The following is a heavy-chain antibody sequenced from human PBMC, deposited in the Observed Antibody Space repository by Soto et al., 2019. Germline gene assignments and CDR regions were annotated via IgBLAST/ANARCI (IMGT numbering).Heavy chain of an antibody. CDR2: IIPIFGTA. D-gene: IGHD2-2*01. CDR3: ARGRIPGLPIVVVPAATYYYYGMDV. Sequence: QVQLVQSGAEVKKPGSSVKVSCKASGGTFSSYAISWVRQAPGQGLEWMGGIIPIFGTANYAQKFQGRVTITAAESTSTAYMELSSLRSEDTAVYYCARGRIPGLPIVVVPAATYYYYGMDVWGKGTTVTVSS. CDR1: GGTFSSYA. J-gene: IGHJ6*04. V-gene: IGHV1-69*01.